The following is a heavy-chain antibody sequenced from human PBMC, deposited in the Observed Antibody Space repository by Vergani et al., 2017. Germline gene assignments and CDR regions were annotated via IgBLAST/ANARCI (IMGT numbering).Heavy chain of an antibody. CDR3: ATDSPLVVPAAIFYFYYGMDV. Sequence: EVQLVESGGGLVQPGGSLRLSCAASGFTFSSYEMNWVRQAPGKGLEWVSYISSSGSTIYYADTVKGRFTISRDTAKNSLYLQMNSLRAEDTAVYYCATDSPLVVPAAIFYFYYGMDVWGQGTTVTVSS. CDR1: GFTFSSYE. J-gene: IGHJ6*02. V-gene: IGHV3-48*03. CDR2: ISSSGSTI. D-gene: IGHD2-2*01.